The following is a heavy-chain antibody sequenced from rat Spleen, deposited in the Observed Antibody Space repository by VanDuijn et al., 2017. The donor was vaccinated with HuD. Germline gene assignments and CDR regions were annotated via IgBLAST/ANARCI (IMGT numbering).Heavy chain of an antibody. CDR3: TRPPYNNHFDY. CDR2: INYDDRTS. CDR1: GFTFNNYD. J-gene: IGHJ2*01. D-gene: IGHD1-10*01. V-gene: IGHV5-29*01. Sequence: EVQLVESGGGLVQPGRSLQLSCAASGFTFNNYDMAWVRQAPTKGLEWVANINYDDRTSYYRDSVKGRFTISRDNAKNTLYLQMNSLRSEDTATYYCTRPPYNNHFDYWGQGVMVTVSS.